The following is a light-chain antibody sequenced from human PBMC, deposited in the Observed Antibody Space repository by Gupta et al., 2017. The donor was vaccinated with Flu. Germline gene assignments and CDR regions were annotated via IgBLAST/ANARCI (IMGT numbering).Light chain of an antibody. Sequence: EIVLTPSPATLSLSPGDSALLYCRASQCLNIYLAWYQQKPGQPPRLLMFDAAKRAAGIPDRCSGSGSGTDFTLTISTREPEDFAVYYCQQRSGLPMYTFGQGTKLE. V-gene: IGKV3-11*01. CDR2: DAA. CDR1: QCLNIY. J-gene: IGKJ2*01. CDR3: QQRSGLPMYT.